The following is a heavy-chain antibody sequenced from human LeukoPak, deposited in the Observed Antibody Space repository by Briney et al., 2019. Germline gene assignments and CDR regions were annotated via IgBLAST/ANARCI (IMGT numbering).Heavy chain of an antibody. J-gene: IGHJ5*02. CDR2: IYSGGTT. D-gene: IGHD5-18*01. CDR3: ARGRGYSQSNWVDP. Sequence: GGPLRLSCAASGFTVSRSYMIWPRQAPGKGVEGVSVIYSGGTTYYADSVKGRFTISRDNSKNTLYLQMNSLRAEDTAVYYCARGRGYSQSNWVDPWGQGTMVTVSA. V-gene: IGHV3-53*01. CDR1: GFTVSRSY.